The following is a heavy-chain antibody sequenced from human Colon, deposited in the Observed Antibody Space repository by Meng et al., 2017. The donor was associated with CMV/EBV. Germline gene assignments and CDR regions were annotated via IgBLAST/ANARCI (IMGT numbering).Heavy chain of an antibody. CDR2: ISSSGLTI. J-gene: IGHJ6*02. CDR1: GFTFSDFY. V-gene: IGHV3-11*01. D-gene: IGHD3-3*01. Sequence: GESLKISCAASGFTFSDFYSSWFRQAPGRGLEWISYISSSGLTIYYADSVKGRFTISRDTANNSLYLQMNSLKNEDTAVYYCATDPDSGILVVSATQSPDVWGHGTTVTVSS. CDR3: ATDPDSGILVVSATQSPDV.